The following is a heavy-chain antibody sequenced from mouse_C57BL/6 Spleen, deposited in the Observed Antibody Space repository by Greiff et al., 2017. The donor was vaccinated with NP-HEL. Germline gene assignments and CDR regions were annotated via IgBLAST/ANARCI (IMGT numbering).Heavy chain of an antibody. CDR1: GYSITSDY. Sequence: DVKLQESGPGLAKPSQTLSLTCSVTGYSITSDYWNWIRKFPGNKLEYMGYISYIGSTYYNPSLKSRISITRDTSKNQYYLQVNSVTTEDTATYYCARRSFTSGYFDYWGQGTTLTVSS. CDR2: ISYIGST. D-gene: IGHD1-1*01. CDR3: ARRSFTSGYFDY. V-gene: IGHV3-8*01. J-gene: IGHJ2*01.